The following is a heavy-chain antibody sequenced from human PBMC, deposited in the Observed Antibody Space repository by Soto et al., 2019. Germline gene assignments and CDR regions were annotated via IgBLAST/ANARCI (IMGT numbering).Heavy chain of an antibody. J-gene: IGHJ4*02. V-gene: IGHV3-7*03. D-gene: IGHD3-10*01. CDR2: IKQDGSEK. Sequence: GGSLRLSCAASGFTFSSYWMSWVRQAPGKGLEWVANIKQDGSEKYYVDSVKGRFTISKDNAKNSLYLQMNSLRAEDTAVYYCARSHAMVRGPTPPDYWGQGTLVTVSS. CDR3: ARSHAMVRGPTPPDY. CDR1: GFTFSSYW.